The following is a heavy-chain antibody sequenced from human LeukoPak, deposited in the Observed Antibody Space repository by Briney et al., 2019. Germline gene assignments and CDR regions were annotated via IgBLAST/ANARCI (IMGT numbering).Heavy chain of an antibody. Sequence: AGGSLRLSCAASGFTFSSAWMHWVRHAPGTGLVWVSRITDDATTTYADSVKGRFTISRDNAKNILYLQMNSLRAEDTAVYYCVRDRVGPDYWGQGTLVTVSS. CDR2: ITDDATT. J-gene: IGHJ4*02. CDR3: VRDRVGPDY. V-gene: IGHV3-74*03. D-gene: IGHD1-26*01. CDR1: GFTFSSAW.